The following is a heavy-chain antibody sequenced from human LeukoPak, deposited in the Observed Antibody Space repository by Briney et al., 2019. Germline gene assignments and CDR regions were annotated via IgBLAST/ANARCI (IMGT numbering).Heavy chain of an antibody. CDR1: NFTFSSYA. CDR2: ISYDVSQK. V-gene: IGHV3-30-3*01. Sequence: GGSLRLSCAASNFTFSSYAIHWVRQAPGKGLEWVAAISYDVSQKYYADSVKGRFTISRDNSKNTLYMQMNSLRREDTAVYYCARDENTVATGPDYWGQGTLVTVSS. CDR3: ARDENTVATGPDY. J-gene: IGHJ4*02. D-gene: IGHD5-12*01.